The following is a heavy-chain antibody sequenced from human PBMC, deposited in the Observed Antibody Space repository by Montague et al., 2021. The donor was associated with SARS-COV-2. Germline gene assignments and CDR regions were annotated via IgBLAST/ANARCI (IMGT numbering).Heavy chain of an antibody. D-gene: IGHD6-19*01. J-gene: IGHJ4*02. Sequence: CAISGDSVSSNSVAWSWLRQSPSRGLEWLGRTYYRSKWYSDYAPSVRRRLTVNPDASKNEFSPELNYVTPEDTAVYYCVRYSGWFYFDFWGQGTLVTVSS. CDR1: GDSVSSNSVA. CDR3: VRYSGWFYFDF. CDR2: TYYRSKWYS. V-gene: IGHV6-1*01.